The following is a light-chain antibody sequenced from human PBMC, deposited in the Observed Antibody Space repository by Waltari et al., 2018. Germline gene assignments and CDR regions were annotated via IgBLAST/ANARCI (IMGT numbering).Light chain of an antibody. Sequence: QSVLTQPPSGSGAPGQRVTIPCTGSSSHIGAPYNVHWYQQLPGRAPQLPGTAPHLLIFRNNNRPSGVPARFSVSKSDTSAYLAITGLQAEDEADDYCQSYDSSLSGLVVFGGGTKLTVL. CDR2: RNN. CDR1: SSHIGAPYN. J-gene: IGLJ2*01. CDR3: QSYDSSLSGLVV. V-gene: IGLV1-40*01.